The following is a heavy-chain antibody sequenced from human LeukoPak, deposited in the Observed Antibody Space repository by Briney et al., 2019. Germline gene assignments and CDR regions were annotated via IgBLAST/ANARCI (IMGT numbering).Heavy chain of an antibody. Sequence: YPGRSLRLPCAASGFTFSGYGMHWVRQAPGKGLEWVATITFDGNNEYYADSVKGRFTVSRDNSKNTLYLQMSSLRAEDTAVYYCAKFSYSSGWLGYFDYWGQGTLVTVSS. J-gene: IGHJ4*02. D-gene: IGHD6-19*01. CDR2: ITFDGNNE. V-gene: IGHV3-30*18. CDR1: GFTFSGYG. CDR3: AKFSYSSGWLGYFDY.